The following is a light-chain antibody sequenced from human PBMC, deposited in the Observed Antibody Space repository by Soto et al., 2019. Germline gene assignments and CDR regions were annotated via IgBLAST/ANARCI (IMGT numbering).Light chain of an antibody. CDR3: SSFAGSNVV. V-gene: IGLV2-8*01. Sequence: QSALTQPPSASGSPGQSVTISCTGTSSDVGGYNYVSWYQQHPGKAPKLMISEVSKRPSGVPDRFFGSKSGNTASLTVSGLQAEDEADYYCSSFAGSNVVFGGGTKLTVL. CDR1: SSDVGGYNY. J-gene: IGLJ2*01. CDR2: EVS.